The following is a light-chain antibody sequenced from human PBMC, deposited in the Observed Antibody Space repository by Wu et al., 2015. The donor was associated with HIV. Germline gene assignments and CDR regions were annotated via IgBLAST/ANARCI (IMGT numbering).Light chain of an antibody. V-gene: IGKV3-15*01. Sequence: EIVMTQSPATLSVSPGERATLSCRASQSVSSNLAWYQQTPGQAPRLLIYGASTRATGLPARFSGSGSGTEFTLTISSMQSEDFAVYYCQQYNNWPQTFGPGTKVGYQT. CDR2: GAS. J-gene: IGKJ3*01. CDR1: QSVSSN. CDR3: QQYNNWPQT.